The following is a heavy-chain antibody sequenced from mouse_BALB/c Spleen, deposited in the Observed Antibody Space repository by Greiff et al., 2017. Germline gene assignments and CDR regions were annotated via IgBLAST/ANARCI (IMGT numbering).Heavy chain of an antibody. Sequence: EVKLMESGAELVKPGASVKLSCTASGFNIKDTYMHWVKQRPEQGLEWIGRIDPANGNTKYDPKFQGKATITADTSSNTAYLQLSSLTSEDTAVYYCASWDDGGSMDYWGQGTSVTVSS. CDR2: IDPANGNT. J-gene: IGHJ4*01. V-gene: IGHV14-3*02. D-gene: IGHD2-3*01. CDR3: ASWDDGGSMDY. CDR1: GFNIKDTY.